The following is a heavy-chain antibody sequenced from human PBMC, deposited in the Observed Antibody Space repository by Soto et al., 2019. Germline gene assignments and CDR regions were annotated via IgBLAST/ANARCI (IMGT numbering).Heavy chain of an antibody. Sequence: GASVKVSCKASGYTFTSYAMHWVRQAPGQRLEWMGWINAGNGDTKYSQKFQGRVTITRDTSASTAYMELGSLRSEDTAVYYCARARCSSTSCYTTYYFDYWGQGTLVTVSS. D-gene: IGHD2-2*02. CDR3: ARARCSSTSCYTTYYFDY. CDR2: INAGNGDT. CDR1: GYTFTSYA. J-gene: IGHJ4*02. V-gene: IGHV1-3*01.